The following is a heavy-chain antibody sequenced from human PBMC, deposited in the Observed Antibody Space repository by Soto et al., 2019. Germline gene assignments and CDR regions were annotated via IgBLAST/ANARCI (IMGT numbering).Heavy chain of an antibody. CDR3: ASGPYGCKGGYFDY. V-gene: IGHV1-69*02. D-gene: IGHD4-17*01. J-gene: IGHJ4*02. CDR1: GGTFSSYT. Sequence: QVQLVQSGAEVKKPGSSVKVSCKASGGTFSSYTISWVRQAPGQGLEWMGRIIPILGIANYAQKFQGRVTMTADKSTSKAYMELSSLRSEDTAVYYCASGPYGCKGGYFDYWGQGTLVTVSS. CDR2: IIPILGIA.